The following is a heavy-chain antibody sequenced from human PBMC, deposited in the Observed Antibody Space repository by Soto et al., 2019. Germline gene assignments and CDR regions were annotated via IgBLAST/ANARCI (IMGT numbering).Heavy chain of an antibody. CDR3: ARGIAAAGPFYYYYGMDV. J-gene: IGHJ6*02. V-gene: IGHV1-18*04. Sequence: ASVKVSCKASGYTFTSYGISWVRQAPGQGLEWMGWISAYNGNTNYAQKLQGRVTMTTDTSTSTAYMELRRLRSDDTAVYYCARGIAAAGPFYYYYGMDVWGPGTTVTVS. CDR2: ISAYNGNT. D-gene: IGHD6-13*01. CDR1: GYTFTSYG.